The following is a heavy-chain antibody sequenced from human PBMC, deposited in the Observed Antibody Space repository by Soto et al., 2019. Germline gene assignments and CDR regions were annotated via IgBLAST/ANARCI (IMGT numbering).Heavy chain of an antibody. J-gene: IGHJ4*02. D-gene: IGHD2-21*01. Sequence: EVQLVESGGGLVQPGESLRLSCAASGLTFRSYWMHWVRQAPGKGLVWVSRINTDGSVAMYVDSVKGRFTISRDNATNNLYLHMNSLRAEDTAVYYCVRDMQLWRLDSWGLGTLVTVSS. CDR2: INTDGSVA. CDR1: GLTFRSYW. CDR3: VRDMQLWRLDS. V-gene: IGHV3-74*03.